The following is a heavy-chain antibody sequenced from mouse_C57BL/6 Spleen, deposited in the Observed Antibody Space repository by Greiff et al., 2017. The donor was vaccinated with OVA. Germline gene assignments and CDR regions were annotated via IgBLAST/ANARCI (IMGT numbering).Heavy chain of an antibody. CDR1: GYSITSGYY. CDR2: ISYDGSN. D-gene: IGHD2-5*01. Sequence: EVQLQQSGPGLVKPSQSLSLTCSVTGYSITSGYYWNWIRQFPGNKLEWMGYISYDGSNNYNPSLKNRISITRDTSKNQFFLKLNSVTTEDTATYYCARGGYSIFFGCWGQVTLVTVSA. J-gene: IGHJ3*01. CDR3: ARGGYSIFFGC. V-gene: IGHV3-6*01.